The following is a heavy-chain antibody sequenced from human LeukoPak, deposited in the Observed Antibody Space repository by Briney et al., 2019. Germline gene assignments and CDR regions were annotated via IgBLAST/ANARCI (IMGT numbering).Heavy chain of an antibody. Sequence: ASVTVSCKASGYIFTGYYLHWVRQAPGQGLEWMGWSNPSSGGTNYAQKFQGRVTMTRDTSISTVYMELSRLRSDDTAVYYCARGPGGGYDWLGHWGQGTLVTVSS. V-gene: IGHV1-2*02. CDR2: SNPSSGGT. CDR1: GYIFTGYY. CDR3: ARGPGGGYDWLGH. J-gene: IGHJ4*02. D-gene: IGHD5-12*01.